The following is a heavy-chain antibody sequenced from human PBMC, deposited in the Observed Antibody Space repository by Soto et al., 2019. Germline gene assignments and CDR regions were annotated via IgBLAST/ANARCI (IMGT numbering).Heavy chain of an antibody. CDR1: GYTFTSYY. D-gene: IGHD2-15*01. Sequence: GASVKVSCKASGYTFTSYYMHWVRQAPGQGLEWMGIINPSGGSTSYAQKFQGRVTMTRDTSTSTVYMELSSLRSEDTAVYYCARAEGYCSGGSCYFSDAFDIWGQGTMVT. V-gene: IGHV1-46*03. J-gene: IGHJ3*02. CDR3: ARAEGYCSGGSCYFSDAFDI. CDR2: INPSGGST.